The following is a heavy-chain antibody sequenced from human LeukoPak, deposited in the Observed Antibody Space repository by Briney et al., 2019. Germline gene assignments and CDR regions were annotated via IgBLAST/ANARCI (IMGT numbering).Heavy chain of an antibody. CDR3: APLGGSFDY. V-gene: IGHV4-34*01. CDR1: GGSFSGYY. CDR2: INHSGST. J-gene: IGHJ4*02. Sequence: SETLSLTCAVYGGSFSGYYWSWIRQPPGKGLEWIREINHSGSTNYNPSLKSRVTISVDTSKNQFSLKLSSVTAADTAVYYCAPLGGSFDYWGQGTLVTVSS.